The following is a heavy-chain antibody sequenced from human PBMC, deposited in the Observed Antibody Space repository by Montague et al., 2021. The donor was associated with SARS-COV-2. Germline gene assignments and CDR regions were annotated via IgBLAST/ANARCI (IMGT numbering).Heavy chain of an antibody. CDR1: GGSITGYY. J-gene: IGHJ3*02. CDR3: ARTRAIKYDAYAS. CDR2: IYSSGST. D-gene: IGHD2-21*01. V-gene: IGHV4-59*01. Sequence: SETLSLTCSVSGGSITGYYWSWIRQPPGKGLECIGYIYSSGSTKYNPSLKSRVTISLDTPKNQFSLMLTSVTAADTAVYYCARTRAIKYDAYASWGQGTVVAVSS.